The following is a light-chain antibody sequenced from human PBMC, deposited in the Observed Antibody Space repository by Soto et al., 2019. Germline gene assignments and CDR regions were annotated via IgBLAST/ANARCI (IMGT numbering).Light chain of an antibody. J-gene: IGKJ2*01. CDR1: QSVGNN. V-gene: IGKV3-15*01. Sequence: EIVMKQSPATLYVSPGERVTLYFRAIQSVGNNLAWYQQKTGQVHRLLIHGESTRATGIPARFSGSGSGTEFTRTISSLHSEDFACYYCQQCDNWPRTFAQGTNLEIQ. CDR2: GES. CDR3: QQCDNWPRT.